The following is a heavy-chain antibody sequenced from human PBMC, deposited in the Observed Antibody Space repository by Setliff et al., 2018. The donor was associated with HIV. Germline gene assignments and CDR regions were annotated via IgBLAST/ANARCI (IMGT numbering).Heavy chain of an antibody. V-gene: IGHV4-34*01. CDR2: INHSGST. J-gene: IGHJ4*02. CDR1: GGSFSSYS. D-gene: IGHD3-9*01. CDR3: ARVNPDILTGFVDY. Sequence: SETLSLTCAVYGGSFSSYSWSWIRQPPGKGLEWIGEINHSGSTNYNPSLKSRVTISVDTSKSQFSLKLTSVTAADTAVYFCARVNPDILTGFVDYWGQGTLVTVS.